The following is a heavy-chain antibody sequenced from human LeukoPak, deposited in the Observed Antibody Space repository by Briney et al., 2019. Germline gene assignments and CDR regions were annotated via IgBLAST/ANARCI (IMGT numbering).Heavy chain of an antibody. V-gene: IGHV4-59*08. CDR3: ARLTMVRGVRGNWFDP. D-gene: IGHD3-10*01. CDR2: IYYSRST. Sequence: SETLSLTCTVTGGSISSYYWSWIRQPPRKELELIGYIYYSRSTNYNPSLKSRVTISVDTSKNQFSLKLSSVTAADTAVYYCARLTMVRGVRGNWFDPWGQGTLVTVSS. J-gene: IGHJ5*02. CDR1: GGSISSYY.